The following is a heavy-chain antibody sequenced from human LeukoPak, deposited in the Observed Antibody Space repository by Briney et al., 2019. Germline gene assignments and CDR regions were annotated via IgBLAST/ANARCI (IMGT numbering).Heavy chain of an antibody. V-gene: IGHV3-48*03. D-gene: IGHD7-27*01. J-gene: IGHJ4*02. CDR1: GFTFSSYE. CDR2: ISSSGSTI. CDR3: ARDEWGSAFDY. Sequence: GGSLRLSCAASGFTFSSYEMNWVRQAPGNGLEWVSYISSSGSTIYYADSVKGRFTISRDNAKNSLYLQMNSLRAEDTAVYYCARDEWGSAFDYWGQGTLVTVSS.